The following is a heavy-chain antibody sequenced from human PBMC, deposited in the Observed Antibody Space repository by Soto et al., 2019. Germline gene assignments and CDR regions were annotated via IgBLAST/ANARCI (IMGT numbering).Heavy chain of an antibody. CDR1: GGSISGYY. J-gene: IGHJ4*02. CDR2: IYYSGST. CDR3: GRVKESSCFDY. Sequence: SETLSLTCTVSGGSISGYYWSWIRQPPGKGLDWIGYIYYSGSTNYNPSLKSRVTISVDTSKNQFSLKLNSVTAADTAVYYCGRVKESSCFDYWGQGTLVTVS. V-gene: IGHV4-59*01. D-gene: IGHD2-15*01.